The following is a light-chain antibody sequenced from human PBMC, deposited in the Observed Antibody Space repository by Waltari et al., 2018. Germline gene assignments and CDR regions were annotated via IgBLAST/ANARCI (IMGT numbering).Light chain of an antibody. V-gene: IGKV3-20*01. CDR1: QSVTSSF. Sequence: EIVLTQSPGTLSLSPGERVTLSCRARQSVTSSFLVWYQQKPGQAPRLLIYAGSTRATGIPDRFSGSGSATDFTLTISRLEPEDFAVYYCHQYGSFPATFGGGTKVEIK. CDR2: AGS. J-gene: IGKJ4*01. CDR3: HQYGSFPAT.